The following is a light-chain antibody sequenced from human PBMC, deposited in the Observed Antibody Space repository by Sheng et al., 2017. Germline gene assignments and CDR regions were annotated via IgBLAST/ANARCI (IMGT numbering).Light chain of an antibody. CDR1: QSVGHS. Sequence: EIVLTQSPATLSLSPGERATLSCRASQSVGHSLAWYQXGPGQAPRLLIYGASTRATGIPARFSGSGSGTEFTLTISSLQSEDFAVYYCQQYNNWPLWTFGQGTKVEIK. J-gene: IGKJ1*01. CDR3: QQYNNWPLWT. V-gene: IGKV3-15*01. CDR2: GAS.